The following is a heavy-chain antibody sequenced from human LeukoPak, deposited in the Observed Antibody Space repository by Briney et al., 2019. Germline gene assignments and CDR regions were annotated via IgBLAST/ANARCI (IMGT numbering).Heavy chain of an antibody. CDR3: PTPSLQYCSRISCAGAYYREL. J-gene: IGHJ4*02. D-gene: IGHD2-2*01. V-gene: IGHV1-2*02. CDR1: AYTFTALY. Sequence: ASVKVSSTACAYTFTALYMDWVRQAPAKGLEWMGWINLKRGDTNSAYKFRGRVTITRDTSSSAASLEVSGLTDAATHVYFLPTPSLQYCSRISCAGAYYRELWGQGTLVTMSS. CDR2: INLKRGDT.